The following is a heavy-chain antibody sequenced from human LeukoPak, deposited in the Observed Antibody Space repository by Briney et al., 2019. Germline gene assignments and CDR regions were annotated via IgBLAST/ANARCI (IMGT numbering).Heavy chain of an antibody. CDR1: GGSFSGYY. V-gene: IGHV4-34*01. CDR3: ARGRRRRYCDY. D-gene: IGHD6-25*01. J-gene: IGHJ4*02. Sequence: SETLSLTCAVYGGSFSGYYWSWIRQPPGQGLEWIGEINHSGSTNYNPSLKSRVTISVDTSKNQFSLKLSSVTAADTAVYYCARGRRRRYCDYWGQGTLVTVSS. CDR2: INHSGST.